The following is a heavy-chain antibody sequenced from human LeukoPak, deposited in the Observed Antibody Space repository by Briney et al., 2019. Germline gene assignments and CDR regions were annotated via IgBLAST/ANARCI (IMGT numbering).Heavy chain of an antibody. CDR3: ASSQLTQVGY. D-gene: IGHD1-26*01. V-gene: IGHV4-39*07. J-gene: IGHJ4*02. CDR2: IYYSGST. CDR1: GGSISSSSYY. Sequence: PSETLSLTCTVSGGSISSSSYYWGWIRQPPGKGLEWIGSIYYSGSTYYNPSLKSRVTISVDTSKNQFSLKLSSVTAADTAVYYCASSQLTQVGYWGQGTLVTVSS.